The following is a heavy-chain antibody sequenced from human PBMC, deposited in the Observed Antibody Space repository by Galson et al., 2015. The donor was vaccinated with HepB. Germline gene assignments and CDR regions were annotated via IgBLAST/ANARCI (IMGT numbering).Heavy chain of an antibody. Sequence: SVKVSCKAYGYTFTNYYMHWVRQAPGQGLEWMGWINPNSGGTNYAQNFQDRVTMTRDTSISTAYMDLRMLRSDDTAVYFCARSIMGAYYSDGKAPDYWGQGTLVTVS. J-gene: IGHJ4*02. CDR2: INPNSGGT. CDR1: GYTFTNYY. CDR3: ARSIMGAYYSDGKAPDY. V-gene: IGHV1-2*02. D-gene: IGHD3-22*01.